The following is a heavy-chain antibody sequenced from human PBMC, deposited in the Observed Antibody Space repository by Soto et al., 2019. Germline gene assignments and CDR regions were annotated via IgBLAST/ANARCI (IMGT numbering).Heavy chain of an antibody. CDR2: MSMDGSNK. CDR3: ARDRVPSVYFYYGMDV. J-gene: IGHJ6*02. CDR1: GFAFNNYS. V-gene: IGHV3-30-3*01. Sequence: QVQLVESGGGVVQPGRSLRLSCAASGFAFNNYSMHWVRQAPGKGLEWVAIMSMDGSNKYYADSVKGRFTISRDNSKGILYLQMSSLRPEDTAVYFCARDRVPSVYFYYGMDVWGQGATVTVSS. D-gene: IGHD6-6*01.